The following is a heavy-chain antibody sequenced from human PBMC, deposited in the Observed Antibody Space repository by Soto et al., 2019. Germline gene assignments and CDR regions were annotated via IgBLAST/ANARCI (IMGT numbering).Heavy chain of an antibody. CDR1: GGTFSSYA. J-gene: IGHJ6*02. D-gene: IGHD6-13*01. Sequence: QVQLVQSGAEVKKPGSSVKVSCKASGGTFSSYAISWVRQAPGQGLEWMGGIVPIFGTANYAQKFQGRVTITADESTSTAYMELSSLRSEDTAVYYCARGQYVAAAGNYYYYGMDVWGQGTTVTVSS. V-gene: IGHV1-69*01. CDR2: IVPIFGTA. CDR3: ARGQYVAAAGNYYYYGMDV.